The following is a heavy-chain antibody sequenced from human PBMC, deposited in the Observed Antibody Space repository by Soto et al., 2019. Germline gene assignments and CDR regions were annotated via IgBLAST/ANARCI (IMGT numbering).Heavy chain of an antibody. CDR2: ISSSSSTI. J-gene: IGHJ5*02. CDR1: GFTFSSYS. D-gene: IGHD3-3*01. Sequence: GGSLRLSCAASGFTFSSYSMNWVRQAPGKGLEWVSYISSSSSTIYYADSVKGRFTISRDKAKNSLYLQMNSLRAEDTAVYYCARGHSDFWSGYSPGDWFDPWGQGTLVTVSS. V-gene: IGHV3-48*01. CDR3: ARGHSDFWSGYSPGDWFDP.